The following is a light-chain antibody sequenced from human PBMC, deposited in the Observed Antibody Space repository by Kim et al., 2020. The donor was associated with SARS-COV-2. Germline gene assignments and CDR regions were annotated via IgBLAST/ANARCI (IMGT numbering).Light chain of an antibody. CDR2: DAS. CDR1: QNVGRNY. J-gene: IGKJ5*01. Sequence: EIVLTQSPGTLSLSPGERATLSCRASQNVGRNYIAWYQQKPGQTPRLVIYDASSRATCIPDKVSGSGSGTDFTLSISGLEAEDFAVYYCHQYATSPLTFGQGTRLEIK. V-gene: IGKV3-20*01. CDR3: HQYATSPLT.